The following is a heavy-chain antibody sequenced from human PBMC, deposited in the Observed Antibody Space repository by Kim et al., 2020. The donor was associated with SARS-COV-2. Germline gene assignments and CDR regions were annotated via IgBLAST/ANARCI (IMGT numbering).Heavy chain of an antibody. J-gene: IGHJ4*02. CDR1: GYTFTSYA. CDR2: INAGNGNT. CDR3: ARRGGVRGVIPSYYFDY. V-gene: IGHV1-3*01. Sequence: ASVKVSCKASGYTFTSYAMHWVRQAPGQRLEWMGWINAGNGNTKYSQKFQGRVTITRDTSASTAYMELSSLRSEDTAVYYCARRGGVRGVIPSYYFDYWGQGTLVTVSS. D-gene: IGHD3-10*01.